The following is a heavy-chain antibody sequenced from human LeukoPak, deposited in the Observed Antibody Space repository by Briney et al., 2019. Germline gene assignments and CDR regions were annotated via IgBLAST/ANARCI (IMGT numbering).Heavy chain of an antibody. Sequence: SETLSLTCTVSGGSISRYYWSWVRETPGKGLEWIGYIYYRGRTNYNPSLKRRVTISVEKSKKKFALKQKSVTAADTAVYYCASDPPYCSGGSCYSNWGQGTLVTVSS. CDR3: ASDPPYCSGGSCYSN. CDR1: GGSISRYY. CDR2: IYYRGRT. J-gene: IGHJ4*02. D-gene: IGHD2-15*01. V-gene: IGHV4-59*01.